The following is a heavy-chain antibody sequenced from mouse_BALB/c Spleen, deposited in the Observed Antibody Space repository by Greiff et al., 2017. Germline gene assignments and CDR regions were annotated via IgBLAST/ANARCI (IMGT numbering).Heavy chain of an antibody. CDR3: ARVHYDYDDEYYFDY. Sequence: LVKTGASVKISCKASGYSFTGYYMHWVKQSHGKSLEWIGYISCYNGATSYNQKFKGKATFTVDTSSSTAYMQFNSLTSEDSAVYYCARVHYDYDDEYYFDYWGQGTTLTVSS. CDR2: ISCYNGAT. V-gene: IGHV1S34*01. J-gene: IGHJ2*01. CDR1: GYSFTGYY. D-gene: IGHD2-4*01.